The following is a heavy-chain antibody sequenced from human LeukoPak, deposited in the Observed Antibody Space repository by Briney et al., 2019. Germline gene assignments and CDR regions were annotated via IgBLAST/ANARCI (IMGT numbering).Heavy chain of an antibody. Sequence: SETLSLTCTVSGGSISSYYWSWIRQPAGKGLEWIGRIYSSGSTKYNPPLVGRVTMTVDTSKNQFSLKLSSVTAADTAVYYCASTQAGIGDFDYWGQGSLVTVSS. CDR3: ASTQAGIGDFDY. V-gene: IGHV4-4*07. CDR1: GGSISSYY. D-gene: IGHD2-21*01. J-gene: IGHJ4*02. CDR2: IYSSGST.